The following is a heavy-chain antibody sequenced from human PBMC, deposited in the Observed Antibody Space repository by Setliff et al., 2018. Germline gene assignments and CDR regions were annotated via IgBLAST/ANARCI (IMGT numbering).Heavy chain of an antibody. CDR3: ARGAAAGYYFDY. CDR2: ISAYNGNT. Sequence: GASVKVSCKASGYTFTDYYIHWVRQAPGQGLEWMGWISAYNGNTNYAQKLQGRVTMTTDTSTSTAYMELRSLRSDDTAVYYCARGAAAGYYFDYWGQGTLVTVSS. J-gene: IGHJ4*02. V-gene: IGHV1-18*04. D-gene: IGHD6-13*01. CDR1: GYTFTDYY.